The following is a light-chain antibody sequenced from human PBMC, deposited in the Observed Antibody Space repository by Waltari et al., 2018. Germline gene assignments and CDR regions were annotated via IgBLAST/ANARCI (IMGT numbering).Light chain of an antibody. Sequence: SSELTQDPAVSVALGQTVRITCQGDSLRSYSANWYQQKPGQAPILVIYGKNNRPSGIPARFSGSSSGGTASLTITGAQAEDEADYYCNSRDSSINHHYVFGSGTKVTVL. V-gene: IGLV3-19*01. CDR1: SLRSYS. J-gene: IGLJ1*01. CDR3: NSRDSSINHHYV. CDR2: GKN.